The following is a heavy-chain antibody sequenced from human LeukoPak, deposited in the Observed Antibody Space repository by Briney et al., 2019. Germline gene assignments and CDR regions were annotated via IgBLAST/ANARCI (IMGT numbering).Heavy chain of an antibody. Sequence: ASETLSLTCTVSGGSISSYYWSWIRQPPGKGLEWVGYIYYSRSTNYNSSLKSRVTILVDMSKNQFSLKLSSVTAADTAVYYCARVTGYMIEDYFDSWGQGTLVTVSS. CDR2: IYYSRST. CDR3: ARVTGYMIEDYFDS. D-gene: IGHD3-22*01. J-gene: IGHJ4*02. V-gene: IGHV4-59*01. CDR1: GGSISSYY.